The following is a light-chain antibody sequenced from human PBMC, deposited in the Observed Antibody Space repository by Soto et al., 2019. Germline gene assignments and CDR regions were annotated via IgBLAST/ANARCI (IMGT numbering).Light chain of an antibody. CDR1: QSVSSN. V-gene: IGKV3-15*01. J-gene: IGKJ2*01. Sequence: DIVMTQSPATLSVSPGERATLSCRASQSVSSNLAWYQQKPGQAPRLLIYGASTRATGIPAKFNGSGSGTEFTLTISSLQSEDFAVYYCQQYNNWPYTFGQGTKLEIK. CDR3: QQYNNWPYT. CDR2: GAS.